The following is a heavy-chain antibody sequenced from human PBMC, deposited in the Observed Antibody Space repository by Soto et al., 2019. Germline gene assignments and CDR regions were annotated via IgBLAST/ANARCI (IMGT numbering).Heavy chain of an antibody. V-gene: IGHV4-30-4*01. CDR2: IHHPGST. D-gene: IGHD3-10*01. CDR1: GGSVSSDDYF. CDR3: AREGDAFGAPFDY. J-gene: IGHJ4*02. Sequence: PSETLSLTCTVSGGSVSSDDYFWSWIRQPPGKGLEWIGYIHHPGSTHYNTSLKSRVTISVDMSKNEFSLKLSSVTAADTAVYYCAREGDAFGAPFDYWGQGTLVTVSS.